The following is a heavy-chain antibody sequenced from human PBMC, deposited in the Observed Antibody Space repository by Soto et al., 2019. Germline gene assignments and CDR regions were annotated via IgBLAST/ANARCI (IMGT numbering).Heavy chain of an antibody. J-gene: IGHJ4*02. Sequence: EVQLVESGGGLVQPGRSLRLSCAASGFTFSSYRMNWVRQAPGKGLEWVSYISSSSSTIYYADSVKGRFTISRDNAKNSLYLQMNILRDEDTAVYYCAIPGGYFDYWGQGTLVTVSS. D-gene: IGHD3-10*01. CDR3: AIPGGYFDY. V-gene: IGHV3-48*02. CDR2: ISSSSSTI. CDR1: GFTFSSYR.